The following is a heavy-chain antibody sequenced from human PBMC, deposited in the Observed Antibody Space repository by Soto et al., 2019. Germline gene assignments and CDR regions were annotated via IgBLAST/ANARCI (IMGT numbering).Heavy chain of an antibody. V-gene: IGHV3-30-3*01. D-gene: IGHD5-12*01. CDR2: ISYDGSNK. CDR1: GYTFSRYA. CDR3: ARDYYRFNSGYGFSMDV. J-gene: IGHJ6*02. Sequence: PGESLKLSYTDTGYTFSRYAMHQVRQAPGKWLEWVSVISYDGSNKYYADSVKGRFTISRDNSKNTLYLQMNSLRAEDTAVYYCARDYYRFNSGYGFSMDVWGQGT.